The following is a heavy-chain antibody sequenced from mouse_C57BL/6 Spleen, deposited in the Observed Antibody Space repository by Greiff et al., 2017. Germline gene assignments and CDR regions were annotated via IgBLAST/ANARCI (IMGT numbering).Heavy chain of an antibody. CDR3: AREDHDGYYYAMDY. V-gene: IGHV3-6*01. Sequence: EVQLVESGPGLVKPSQSLSLTCSVTGYSITSGYYWNWIRQFPGNKLEWMGYISYDGSNNYNPSLKNRISITRDTSKNQFFLKLNSVTTEDTATYYCAREDHDGYYYAMDYWGQGTSVTVSS. D-gene: IGHD2-4*01. J-gene: IGHJ4*01. CDR2: ISYDGSN. CDR1: GYSITSGYY.